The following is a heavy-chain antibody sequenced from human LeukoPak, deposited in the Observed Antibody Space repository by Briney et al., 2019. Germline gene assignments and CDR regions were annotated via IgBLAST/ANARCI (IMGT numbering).Heavy chain of an antibody. CDR3: ARHQKIAAAAFDY. V-gene: IGHV4-59*08. D-gene: IGHD6-13*01. J-gene: IGHJ4*02. CDR1: GGSISSYY. Sequence: PSETLSLTCTVSGGSISSYYWSWIRQPPGKGLEWIGYIYYSGSTNYNPSLKSRVTISVDTSKNQFSLKLSSVTAADTAVYYCARHQKIAAAAFDYWGQGTLVTVSS. CDR2: IYYSGST.